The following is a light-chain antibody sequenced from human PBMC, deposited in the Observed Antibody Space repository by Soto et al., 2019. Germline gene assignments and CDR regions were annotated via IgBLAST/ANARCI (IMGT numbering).Light chain of an antibody. CDR1: QSVSSN. J-gene: IGKJ1*01. CDR3: QQYNNWPLT. CDR2: GAS. Sequence: EIVMTQSPATLSVSPGKRVILSCWASQSVSSNLAWYQQKPGQAPRLLIYGASARATGLPFRFSGSGSGTEFTLTISSLQSEDLAVYYCQQYNNWPLTXGQ. V-gene: IGKV3-15*01.